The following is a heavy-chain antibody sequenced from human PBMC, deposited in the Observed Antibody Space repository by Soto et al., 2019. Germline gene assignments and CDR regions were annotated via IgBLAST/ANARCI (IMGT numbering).Heavy chain of an antibody. Sequence: QVQLVQSGAEVKKPGASVKVSCKASGYTFTSYAMHWVRQAPGQRLEWMGWINAGNGNTKYSQKFQGRVTITRDTSASTAYMELSSLRSEDTAVYYCARDLAMELYFDYWGQGTLVTVSS. CDR1: GYTFTSYA. V-gene: IGHV1-3*01. D-gene: IGHD5-18*01. J-gene: IGHJ4*02. CDR3: ARDLAMELYFDY. CDR2: INAGNGNT.